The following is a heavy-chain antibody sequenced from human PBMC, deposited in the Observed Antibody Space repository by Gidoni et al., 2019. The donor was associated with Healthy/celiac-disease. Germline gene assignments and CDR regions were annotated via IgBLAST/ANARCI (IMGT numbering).Heavy chain of an antibody. CDR1: GFTFSSSG. V-gene: IGHV3-30*18. CDR3: AKDGDDTDIVVVPAAYYGMDV. J-gene: IGHJ6*02. Sequence: QVQLVESGGGVVQPGRSLRLSCAASGFTFSSSGMPWVRQAPGTGLEGVAVISYDGSNKYYADSVKGRFTISRDNSKNTLYLQMNSLRAEDTAVYYCAKDGDDTDIVVVPAAYYGMDVWGQGTTVTVSS. D-gene: IGHD2-2*01. CDR2: ISYDGSNK.